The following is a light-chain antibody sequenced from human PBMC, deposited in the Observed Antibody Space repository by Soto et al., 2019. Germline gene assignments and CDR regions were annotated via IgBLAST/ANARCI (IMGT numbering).Light chain of an antibody. CDR2: GAS. Sequence: EIVLTQSPGTLSLSPGERATLSCRASQSVSNSYLAWYQQKPGQAPRLLMYGASNRATGIPDRFSGSGSETDFTLTISRLEPEDFAVYYCQQYGSSPITFGQGTRLEI. CDR1: QSVSNSY. CDR3: QQYGSSPIT. J-gene: IGKJ5*01. V-gene: IGKV3-20*01.